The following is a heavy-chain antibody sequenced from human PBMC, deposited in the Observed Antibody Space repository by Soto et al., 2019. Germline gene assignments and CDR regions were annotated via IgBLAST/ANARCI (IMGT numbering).Heavy chain of an antibody. J-gene: IGHJ5*02. D-gene: IGHD3-16*02. CDR2: IHHPDYT. CDR3: ARGGMITFGGVIVFRHWFDP. CDR1: GGSINDYY. V-gene: IGHV4-59*12. Sequence: PSETLSLTCTVSGGSINDYYWSWTRQPPGKGLEWIAYIHHPDYTGYNPSLKNRVTISVDTSKNQFSLKLSSVTAADTAVYYCARGGMITFGGVIVFRHWFDPWGQGTLVTVSS.